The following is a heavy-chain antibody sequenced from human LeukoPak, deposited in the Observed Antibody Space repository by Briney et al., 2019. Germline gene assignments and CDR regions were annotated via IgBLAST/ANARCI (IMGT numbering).Heavy chain of an antibody. V-gene: IGHV4-34*01. CDR3: ASRSLGLYYFDY. D-gene: IGHD5/OR15-5a*01. CDR1: GGSFSGYY. Sequence: SETLSLTCAVYGGSFSGYYWSWIRQPPGKGLEWIGEINHSGSTNYNPSLKSRVTISVDTSKNQFSLKLSSVTAADTAVYYCASRSLGLYYFDYWGQGTLVTVSS. J-gene: IGHJ4*02. CDR2: INHSGST.